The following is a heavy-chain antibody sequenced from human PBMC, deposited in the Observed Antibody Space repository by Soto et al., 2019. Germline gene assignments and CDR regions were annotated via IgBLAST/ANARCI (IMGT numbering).Heavy chain of an antibody. CDR3: ARGTWWYLDY. D-gene: IGHD2-15*01. CDR1: GGSISRGDYY. Sequence: SETLSLTCTVSGGSISRGDYYWSWVRQPPGKGLEWIGYIYYSGSTYYNASLKSRVTISVDTSKNQFSLKLSSVTAADTAVYYCARGTWWYLDYWGQGTLVTVSS. J-gene: IGHJ4*02. CDR2: IYYSGST. V-gene: IGHV4-30-4*01.